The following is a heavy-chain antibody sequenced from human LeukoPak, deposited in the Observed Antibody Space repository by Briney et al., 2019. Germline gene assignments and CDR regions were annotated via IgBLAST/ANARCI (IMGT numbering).Heavy chain of an antibody. Sequence: GGSLRLSCAASGFTFSSYALSWVRQAPGKGLEWVSAISGSGGSTYYADSVKGRFTISRDNSKNTLYLQMNSLRAEDTAVYYCAKDHDYGDYEDWFDPWGQGTLVTVSS. CDR2: ISGSGGST. J-gene: IGHJ5*02. CDR3: AKDHDYGDYEDWFDP. CDR1: GFTFSSYA. V-gene: IGHV3-23*01. D-gene: IGHD4-17*01.